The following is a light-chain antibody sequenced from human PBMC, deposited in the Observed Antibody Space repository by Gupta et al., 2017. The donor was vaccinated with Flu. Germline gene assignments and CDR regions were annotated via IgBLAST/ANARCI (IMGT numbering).Light chain of an antibody. CDR3: RQALQTLYS. CDR1: QSLLHSNGYNY. CDR2: LGS. J-gene: IGKJ2*03. V-gene: IGKV2-28*01. Sequence: DIVITQSPLSLPVTPGEPASISCRSSQSLLHSNGYNYLDWYLQKPGQSPQLLIYLGSNRASGVPDRFSGSGSGTDFTLKISRVEAEDVGVYYCRQALQTLYSFGQGTKMEIK.